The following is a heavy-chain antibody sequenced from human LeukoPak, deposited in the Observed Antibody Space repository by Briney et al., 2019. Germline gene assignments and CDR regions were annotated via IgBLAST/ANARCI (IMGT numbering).Heavy chain of an antibody. CDR3: VKGSDVFRPYYFDY. V-gene: IGHV3-23*01. D-gene: IGHD6-6*01. CDR1: GFTFSNYA. J-gene: IGHJ4*02. Sequence: GGSLRLSCAASGFTFSNYAMSWVRQAPGKGLDWVSAITGSGGSTYHADSVKGRFTISRDNSKYTLYLQMNSLRAEDTAVYYCVKGSDVFRPYYFDYWGQGTLVTVSS. CDR2: ITGSGGST.